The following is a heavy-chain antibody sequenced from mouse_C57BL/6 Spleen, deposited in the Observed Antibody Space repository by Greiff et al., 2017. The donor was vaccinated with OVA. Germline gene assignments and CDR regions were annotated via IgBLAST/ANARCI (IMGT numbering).Heavy chain of an antibody. CDR2: IWRGGST. V-gene: IGHV2-2*01. D-gene: IGHD2-4*01. J-gene: IGHJ4*01. Sequence: QVQLQQSGPGLVQPSQSLSITCTVSGFSLTSYGVHWVRQSPGKGLEWLGVIWRGGSTDYNAAFISRLSISKDNSTSQVFFKMNSLQADDTAIYYCARNYDYHYAMDYWGQGTSVTVSS. CDR3: ARNYDYHYAMDY. CDR1: GFSLTSYG.